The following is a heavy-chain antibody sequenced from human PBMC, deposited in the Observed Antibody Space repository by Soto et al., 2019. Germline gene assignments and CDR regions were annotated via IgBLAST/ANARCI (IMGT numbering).Heavy chain of an antibody. CDR1: GFTFSGSA. CDR3: TTRDLGYCSGGSCYVVDFDY. V-gene: IGHV3-73*02. J-gene: IGHJ4*02. CDR2: IRSKANSYAT. Sequence: EVQLVESGGGLVQPGGSLKLSCAASGFTFSGSAMHWVRQASGKGLEWVGRIRSKANSYATAYAASVKGRFTISRDDSTNTAYLQMNSLKSEDTAVYYCTTRDLGYCSGGSCYVVDFDYWGQGTLVTVSS. D-gene: IGHD2-15*01.